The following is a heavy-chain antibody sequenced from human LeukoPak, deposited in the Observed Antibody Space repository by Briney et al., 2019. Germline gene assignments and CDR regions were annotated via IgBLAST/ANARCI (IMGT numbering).Heavy chain of an antibody. CDR3: TTDLGNYDILTGYYTY. CDR2: IKSKTDGGTT. CDR1: GFTFSNAW. D-gene: IGHD3-9*01. V-gene: IGHV3-15*01. J-gene: IGHJ4*02. Sequence: GALRLSCAASGFTFSNAWMSWVRQAPGKGLEWVGRIKSKTDGGTTDYAAPVKGRFTISRDDSKNTLYLQMNSLKTEDTAVYYCTTDLGNYDILTGYYTYWGQGTLVTVSS.